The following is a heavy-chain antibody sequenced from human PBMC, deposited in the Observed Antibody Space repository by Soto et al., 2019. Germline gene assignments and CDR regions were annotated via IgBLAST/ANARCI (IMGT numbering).Heavy chain of an antibody. J-gene: IGHJ4*02. D-gene: IGHD1-26*01. CDR3: ASSKSGGSYYFDY. Sequence: QVQLQESGPGLVKPSGTLSLTCAVSGGSISSTDWWSWVRQPPGKGLEWIGEIYHGGSTNYNPSLKSRVTLSVDRSKNQFSLKLTSVTAADTAVYYCASSKSGGSYYFDYGGQGTLVTVSS. CDR1: GGSISSTDW. V-gene: IGHV4-4*02. CDR2: IYHGGST.